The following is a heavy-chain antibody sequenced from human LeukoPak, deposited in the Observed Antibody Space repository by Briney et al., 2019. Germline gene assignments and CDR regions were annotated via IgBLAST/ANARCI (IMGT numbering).Heavy chain of an antibody. Sequence: PSETLSLTCTVSGGSISSYDWSWVRQPPGKGLEWIGYMCYSGSSNYNPSLKSQVTISVDTYKNQFSLTLSSVTAAAAAVDYCARDGGYCSGGSCSDWFDPWGPGTLVTVSS. J-gene: IGHJ5*02. V-gene: IGHV4-59*01. D-gene: IGHD2-15*01. CDR1: GGSISSYD. CDR2: MCYSGSS. CDR3: ARDGGYCSGGSCSDWFDP.